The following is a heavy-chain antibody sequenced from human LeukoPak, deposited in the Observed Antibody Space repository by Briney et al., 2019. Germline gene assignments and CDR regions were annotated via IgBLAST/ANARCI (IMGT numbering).Heavy chain of an antibody. CDR1: GYTFTSYY. CDR3: ARWVPYGSGSYYNPLAY. D-gene: IGHD3-10*01. Sequence: ASVKVSCKASGYTFTSYYMHWVRQAPGQGLEWMGIINPSGGSTSYAQKFQGRVTMTRDTSTSTVYMELSSLRPEDTAVYYCARWVPYGSGSYYNPLAYWGQGTLVTVSS. J-gene: IGHJ4*02. V-gene: IGHV1-46*01. CDR2: INPSGGST.